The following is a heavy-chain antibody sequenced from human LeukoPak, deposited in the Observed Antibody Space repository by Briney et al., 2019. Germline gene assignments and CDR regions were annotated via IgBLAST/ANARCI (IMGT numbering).Heavy chain of an antibody. CDR2: IYYSGST. CDR3: ARGSITMIVVVPSFDL. V-gene: IGHV4-31*03. CDR1: GGSISSGGYY. D-gene: IGHD3-22*01. J-gene: IGHJ2*01. Sequence: PSETLSLTCTVSGGSISSGGYYWSWIRQHPGKGLEWIGYIYYSGSTYYNPSLKSRVTISVDTSKNQFSLKLSSVTAADTAVYYCARGSITMIVVVPSFDLWGRGTLVTASS.